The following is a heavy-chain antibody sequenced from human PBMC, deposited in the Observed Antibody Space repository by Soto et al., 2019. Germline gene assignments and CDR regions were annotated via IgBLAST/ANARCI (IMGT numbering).Heavy chain of an antibody. CDR3: ARGLTRDYYDSSGYLDY. J-gene: IGHJ4*02. CDR2: IYYSGST. Sequence: QLQLQESGPGLVKPSETLSLTCTVSGGSISSSSYYWGWIRQPPGKGLEWIGSIYYSGSTYYNPSPKSRLTISVDTSKNQFSLKLSSVTAADTAVYYCARGLTRDYYDSSGYLDYWGQGTLVTVSS. V-gene: IGHV4-39*01. D-gene: IGHD3-22*01. CDR1: GGSISSSSYY.